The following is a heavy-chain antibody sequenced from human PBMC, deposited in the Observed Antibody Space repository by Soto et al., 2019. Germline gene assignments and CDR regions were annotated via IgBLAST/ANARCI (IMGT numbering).Heavy chain of an antibody. V-gene: IGHV4-4*02. CDR3: ARHIAVTRTRGFDY. CDR2: IYHSGTT. Sequence: QVHLPESGPGLVKPSGTRSLTCAVSGGSITTNWWRWVRQPPGKGLEWFGEIYHSGTTNYNPSLSGRVTISVYKSNHQFSLNLNSVTAADSAIYYCARHIAVTRTRGFDYWGQGILVTVTS. J-gene: IGHJ4*02. CDR1: GGSITTNW. D-gene: IGHD6-19*01.